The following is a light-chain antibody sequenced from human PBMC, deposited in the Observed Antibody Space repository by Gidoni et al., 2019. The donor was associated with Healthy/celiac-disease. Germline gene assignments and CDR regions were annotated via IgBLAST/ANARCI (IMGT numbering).Light chain of an antibody. Sequence: EMVLTQAPATLSLSPGERATLSCRASQSVSSYLAWYQQKPGQAPRLLIYDASNRATGIPARFSGSGSGTDFTLTISSLEPEDFAVYSCQQRSNWPPTFGGGTKVEIK. V-gene: IGKV3-11*01. J-gene: IGKJ4*01. CDR1: QSVSSY. CDR2: DAS. CDR3: QQRSNWPPT.